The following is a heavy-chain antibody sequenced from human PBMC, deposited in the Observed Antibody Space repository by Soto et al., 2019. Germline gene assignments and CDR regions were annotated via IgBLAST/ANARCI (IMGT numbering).Heavy chain of an antibody. CDR1: GFTFSSYS. Sequence: PGGSLRLSCAASGFTFSSYSMNWVRQAPGKGLEWVSYISSSSSTIYYADSVKGRFTISRDNAKNSLYLQMNSLRAEDTAVYYCALSNYYGSPGDFYFPGQGSLVTVSS. CDR2: ISSSSSTI. D-gene: IGHD3-10*01. V-gene: IGHV3-48*01. J-gene: IGHJ4*02. CDR3: ALSNYYGSPGDFYF.